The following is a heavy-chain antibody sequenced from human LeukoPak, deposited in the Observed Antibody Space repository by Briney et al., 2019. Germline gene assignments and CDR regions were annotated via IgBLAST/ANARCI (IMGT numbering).Heavy chain of an antibody. Sequence: GASVKVSCKASGYTFNGYYIHWVRQAPGQGLEWMGWINPNSGGTHYAQKFQGTVTMTRDTSISTAYMELSRLRSDDTAIYYCARRYTNSWYDTDYWGQGTLVTVSS. CDR1: GYTFNGYY. CDR3: ARRYTNSWYDTDY. CDR2: INPNSGGT. J-gene: IGHJ4*02. D-gene: IGHD6-13*01. V-gene: IGHV1-2*02.